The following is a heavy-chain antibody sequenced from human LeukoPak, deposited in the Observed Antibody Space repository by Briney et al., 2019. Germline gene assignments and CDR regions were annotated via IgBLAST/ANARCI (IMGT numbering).Heavy chain of an antibody. CDR3: AKRPGYCSSTSCQYYYYMDV. Sequence: GGSLRLSCAASGFTFSSYAMSWVRQAPGKGLEWVSGISGSGGGTYYADSVKGRFTISRDNSKNTLYLQMNSLRAEDTAVYYCAKRPGYCSSTSCQYYYYMDVWGKGTTVTVSS. J-gene: IGHJ6*03. D-gene: IGHD2-2*01. V-gene: IGHV3-23*01. CDR2: ISGSGGGT. CDR1: GFTFSSYA.